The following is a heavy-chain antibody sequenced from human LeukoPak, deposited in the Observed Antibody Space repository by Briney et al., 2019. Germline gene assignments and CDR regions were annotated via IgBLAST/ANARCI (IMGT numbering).Heavy chain of an antibody. V-gene: IGHV3-30*18. J-gene: IGHJ4*02. Sequence: GRSLRLSCAASGFTFSSYGMHWVRQAPGKGLEWVAVISYDGSNKYYADSVKGRLTISRDNSKNTLYLQMNSLRAEDTAVYYCAKEAAYCGGDCYSGSDYWGQGTLVTVSS. D-gene: IGHD2-21*02. CDR1: GFTFSSYG. CDR2: ISYDGSNK. CDR3: AKEAAYCGGDCYSGSDY.